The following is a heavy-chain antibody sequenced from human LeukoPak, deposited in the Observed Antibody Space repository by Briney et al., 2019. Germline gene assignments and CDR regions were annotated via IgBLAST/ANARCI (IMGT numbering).Heavy chain of an antibody. J-gene: IGHJ4*02. CDR1: GGSVSSGNYY. CDR3: ARDPSGYFNY. CDR2: IYYSGST. V-gene: IGHV4-61*01. Sequence: SETLSLTCTVSGGSVSSGNYYWSWIRQPPGKRLEWIGYIYYSGSTNYNPSLKSRVTISVDTSKNQFSLKLSSMTAADTAVYYCARDPSGYFNYWGQGTLATVSS. D-gene: IGHD3-22*01.